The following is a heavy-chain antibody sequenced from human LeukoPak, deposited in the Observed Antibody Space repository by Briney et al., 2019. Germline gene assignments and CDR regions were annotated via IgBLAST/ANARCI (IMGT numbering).Heavy chain of an antibody. V-gene: IGHV4-34*01. J-gene: IGHJ4*02. Sequence: PSETLSLTCAVYGGSFSGYYWSWIRQPPGKGLEWIGEINHSGSTNYNPSLKSRVTTSVDTSKNQFSLKLSSVTAADTAVYYCARGRSTMVRGAVFDYWGQGTLVTVSS. CDR3: ARGRSTMVRGAVFDY. CDR1: GGSFSGYY. D-gene: IGHD3-10*01. CDR2: INHSGST.